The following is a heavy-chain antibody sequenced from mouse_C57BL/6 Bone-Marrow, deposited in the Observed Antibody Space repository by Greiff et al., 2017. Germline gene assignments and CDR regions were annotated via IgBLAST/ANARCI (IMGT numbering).Heavy chain of an antibody. Sequence: QVQLKESGPGLVQPSQSLSITCTVSGFSLTSYGVHWVRQSPGKGLEWLGVIWSGGSTDYNAAFISRLSISKDNSKSQVFFKMNSLQADDTAIYYCARESHLLLRYPWYFDVWGTGTTVTVSS. CDR3: ARESHLLLRYPWYFDV. J-gene: IGHJ1*03. CDR1: GFSLTSYG. CDR2: IWSGGST. D-gene: IGHD1-1*01. V-gene: IGHV2-2*01.